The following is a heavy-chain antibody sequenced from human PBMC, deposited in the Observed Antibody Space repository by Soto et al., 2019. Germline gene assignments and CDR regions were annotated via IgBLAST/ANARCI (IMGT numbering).Heavy chain of an antibody. CDR1: AYTFTSYA. J-gene: IGHJ4*02. D-gene: IGHD3-3*01. CDR3: ARESASESLLDF. V-gene: IGHV1-3*04. Sequence: ASVKVSCKAFAYTFTSYAIHWMRQAPGQRLEWMGLIDTGNGNTKYSQKIQARVTISSDTSAEIAYMELSSLTYEDTAVYYCARESASESLLDFWGKGTLFPAS. CDR2: IDTGNGNT.